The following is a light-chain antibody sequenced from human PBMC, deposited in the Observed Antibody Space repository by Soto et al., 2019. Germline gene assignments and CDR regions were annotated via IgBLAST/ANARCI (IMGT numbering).Light chain of an antibody. CDR2: DAS. CDR1: PDISNH. J-gene: IGKJ4*01. V-gene: IGKV1-33*01. Sequence: IQMSKSPSSLSASVGVRFTITCQASPDISNHLTWYQQKPGKAPKLLIYDASNLETGVPARFTGSGFGTDFTFTISSLQPEDVATYHCQQSDNLPLPFGGGTKVDIK. CDR3: QQSDNLPLP.